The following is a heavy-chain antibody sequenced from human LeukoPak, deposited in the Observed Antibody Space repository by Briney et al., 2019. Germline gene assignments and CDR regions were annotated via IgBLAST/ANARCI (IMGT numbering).Heavy chain of an antibody. CDR2: VGASGGSA. Sequence: PGGSLRLSCAASGFSFSTYAMTWVRQAPGKGLEWVSAVGASGGSAYYAGSVKGRFTISRDNSRDTLYLQMNSLRAEDTALYYCAKVTIASAGTFDCWGQGTLVTVSS. J-gene: IGHJ4*02. D-gene: IGHD6-13*01. CDR3: AKVTIASAGTFDC. CDR1: GFSFSTYA. V-gene: IGHV3-23*01.